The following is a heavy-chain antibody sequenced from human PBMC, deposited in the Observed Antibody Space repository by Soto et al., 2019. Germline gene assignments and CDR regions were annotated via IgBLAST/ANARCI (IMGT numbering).Heavy chain of an antibody. D-gene: IGHD3-22*01. CDR3: ARDLGRDSSGYFDY. J-gene: IGHJ4*02. V-gene: IGHV1-18*01. Sequence: QVQLVQSGREVKKPGASVRGSCKASAYTFTGYGITWLRQAPGQALQWMGWISGYNGKTNYAQRLQGRVTMTTDTSTSTAYMELRSLRSDDTAVYYCARDLGRDSSGYFDYWGQGTLVTVSS. CDR2: ISGYNGKT. CDR1: AYTFTGYG.